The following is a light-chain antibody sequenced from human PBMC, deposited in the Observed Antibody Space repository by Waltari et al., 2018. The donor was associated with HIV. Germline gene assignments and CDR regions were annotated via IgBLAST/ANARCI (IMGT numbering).Light chain of an antibody. V-gene: IGLV3-25*03. J-gene: IGLJ3*02. CDR1: ALAKQY. CDR3: QSTDSSITYVV. CDR2: KDT. Sequence: SYELTQPPSVSVSPGQTARITSSGDALAKQYSYWYQQKPGQAPLLLIYKDTERPSGIPERFSGSSSGTTVTLTISGVQAEDEADYYCQSTDSSITYVVFGGGTKLTVL.